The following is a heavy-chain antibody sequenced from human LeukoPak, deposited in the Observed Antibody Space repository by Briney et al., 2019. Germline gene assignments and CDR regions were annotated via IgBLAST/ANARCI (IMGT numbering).Heavy chain of an antibody. J-gene: IGHJ4*02. V-gene: IGHV1-69*04. CDR2: IIPILGIA. CDR1: GGTFSSYA. CDR3: AREAATNFDY. Sequence: GASVKASCKASGGTFSSYAISWVRQAPGQGLEWMGRIIPILGIANYAQKFQGRVTITADKSTSTAYMELSSLRSEDTAVYYCAREAATNFDYWGQGTLVTVSS. D-gene: IGHD6-25*01.